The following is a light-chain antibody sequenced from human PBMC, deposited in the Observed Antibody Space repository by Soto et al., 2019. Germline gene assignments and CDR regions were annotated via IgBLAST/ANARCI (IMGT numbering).Light chain of an antibody. V-gene: IGLV1-40*01. CDR3: QSYDSSRNAFI. CDR2: VTH. J-gene: IGLJ1*01. CDR1: SSNIGAGFG. Sequence: QSVLTQPPSVSGAPGQRVTISCTGSSSNIGAGFGVHWYLHLPGAAPKLLTSVTHDRPSGVSDRISGSRSGTSASLAITGLQAEDEADYYCQSYDSSRNAFIFGNGTKVTVL.